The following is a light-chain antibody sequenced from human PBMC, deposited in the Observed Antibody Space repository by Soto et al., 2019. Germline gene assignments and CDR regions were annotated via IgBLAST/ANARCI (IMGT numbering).Light chain of an antibody. V-gene: IGKV1-5*03. Sequence: DIQMTQSPSTLSASVGDRVTITCRASQSVSSWLAWYQQKPGKAPKLLIYRASSLESGVPARFSGSGSGTEFTLTISSLQPDDFATYYCQQYVSYSLTFGGGTKVEIK. CDR3: QQYVSYSLT. J-gene: IGKJ4*01. CDR1: QSVSSW. CDR2: RAS.